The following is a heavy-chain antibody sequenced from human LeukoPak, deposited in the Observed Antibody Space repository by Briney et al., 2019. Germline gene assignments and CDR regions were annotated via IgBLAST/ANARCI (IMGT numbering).Heavy chain of an antibody. D-gene: IGHD3/OR15-3a*01. CDR2: FSDSGNT. CDR3: AGGTYLDPRDY. Sequence: PSETLSLTCTVSGDSISSFHWSWIRQPPGRGLEWIGYFSDSGNTNCNPYLKSRVTISVDTSKSQFSLKLSSVTAADTAVYYCAGGTYLDPRDYWGQGTLVTVSS. CDR1: GDSISSFH. J-gene: IGHJ4*02. V-gene: IGHV4-59*01.